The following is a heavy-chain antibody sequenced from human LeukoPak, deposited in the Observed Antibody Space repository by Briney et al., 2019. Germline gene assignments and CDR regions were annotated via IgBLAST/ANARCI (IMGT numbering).Heavy chain of an antibody. CDR3: ARAQDPTILSYFVY. Sequence: PGGSLRLSCAASGFTFSTYSMNWVRQAPGKGLEWVSYINPSGTTIYYADSVKGRFTISRDNAKNSLYLQMNSLRDEDTAVYYCARAQDPTILSYFVYWGQGSLVSVSS. CDR2: INPSGTTI. D-gene: IGHD5-24*01. J-gene: IGHJ4*02. CDR1: GFTFSTYS. V-gene: IGHV3-48*02.